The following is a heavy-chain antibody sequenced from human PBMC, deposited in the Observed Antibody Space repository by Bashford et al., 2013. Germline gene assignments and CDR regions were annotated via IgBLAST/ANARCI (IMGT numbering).Heavy chain of an antibody. CDR3: AKGAVAMLPYYYGMDV. Sequence: GSLRLSCAASGFTFSSYAMSWVRQAPGKGLEWVSAISGSGGSTYYADSVKGRFTISRDYSKSTLYLQMNSLRAEDTALYYCAKGAVAMLPYYYGMDVWGQGTTVTVSS. D-gene: IGHD2-2*01. CDR2: ISGSGGST. V-gene: IGHV3-23*01. CDR1: GFTFSSYA. J-gene: IGHJ6*02.